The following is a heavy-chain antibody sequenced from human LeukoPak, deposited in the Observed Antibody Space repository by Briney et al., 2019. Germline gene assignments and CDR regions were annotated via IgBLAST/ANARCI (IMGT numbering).Heavy chain of an antibody. V-gene: IGHV1-8*03. D-gene: IGHD5-12*01. J-gene: IGHJ5*02. CDR3: ARPSGYEKNWFDP. Sequence: ASVKVSCKASGYTFTSYDINWVRQATGQGLEWMGWMNPNSGHTGYAQKFQGRVTITRNTSISTAYTELSSLRSEDTAVYYCARPSGYEKNWFDPWGQGTLVTVSS. CDR1: GYTFTSYD. CDR2: MNPNSGHT.